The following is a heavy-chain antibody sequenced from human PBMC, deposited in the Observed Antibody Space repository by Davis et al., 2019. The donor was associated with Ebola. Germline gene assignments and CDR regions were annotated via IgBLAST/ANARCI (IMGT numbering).Heavy chain of an antibody. CDR3: ARATRSGYGMDV. CDR2: IIPIFGTA. D-gene: IGHD3-10*01. CDR1: GGTFSSYA. V-gene: IGHV1-69*06. J-gene: IGHJ6*02. Sequence: SVKVSCKASGGTFSSYAISWVRQAPGQGLEWMGGIIPIFGTANYAQKFQGRVTITADKSTSTAYMELSSLRSEDTAVYYCARATRSGYGMDVWGQGTTVTVSS.